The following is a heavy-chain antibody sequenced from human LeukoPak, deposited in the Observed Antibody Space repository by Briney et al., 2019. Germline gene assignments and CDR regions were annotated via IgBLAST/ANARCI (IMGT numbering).Heavy chain of an antibody. Sequence: PGRSLRLSCAASGFTFSSYGMHWVRQAPGKGLEWVPVISYDGSNKYYADPVKGRFPISRDNSKNTLHLQMNSLRAEDRAVYYCAKESGDVLRYFDWLLYDRGYGMDVWGQGTTVSVSS. V-gene: IGHV3-30*18. J-gene: IGHJ6*02. CDR1: GFTFSSYG. CDR2: ISYDGSNK. CDR3: AKESGDVLRYFDWLLYDRGYGMDV. D-gene: IGHD3-9*01.